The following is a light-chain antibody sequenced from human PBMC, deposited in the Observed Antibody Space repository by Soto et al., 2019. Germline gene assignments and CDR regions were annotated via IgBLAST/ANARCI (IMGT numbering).Light chain of an antibody. CDR3: TSYTASSTLI. Sequence: QSALTQPASVSGSPGQSITISCTGTSSDVGGYGYVSWYQHHPGKAPKLIIYEVNNRPSGVSHPFSGSKSGNTASLTISGLQAEDEADYYCTSYTASSTLIFGGGTQLTVL. J-gene: IGLJ2*01. CDR1: SSDVGGYGY. CDR2: EVN. V-gene: IGLV2-14*01.